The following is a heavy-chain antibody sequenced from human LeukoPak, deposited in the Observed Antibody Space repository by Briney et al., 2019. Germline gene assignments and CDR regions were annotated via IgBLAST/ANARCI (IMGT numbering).Heavy chain of an antibody. CDR3: ARGSGVDFWSGYYPLGY. V-gene: IGHV3-21*01. CDR1: GFTLSSYS. D-gene: IGHD3-3*01. J-gene: IGHJ4*02. Sequence: GGSLRLSCAASGFTLSSYSMNWVRQAPGKGLEWVSSISSSSSYIYCADSVKGRFTISRDNAKNSLYLQMNSLRAEDTAVYYCARGSGVDFWSGYYPLGYWGQGTLVTVSS. CDR2: ISSSSSYI.